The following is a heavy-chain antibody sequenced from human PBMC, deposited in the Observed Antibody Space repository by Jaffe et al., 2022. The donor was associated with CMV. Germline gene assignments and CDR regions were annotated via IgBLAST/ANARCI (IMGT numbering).Heavy chain of an antibody. CDR3: AKTNGPGYYDSSGYYKYYFDY. Sequence: EVQLVESGGGLVQPGRSLRLSCAASGFTFDDYAMHWVRQAPGKGLEWVSGISWNSGSIGYADSVKGRFTISRDNAKNSLYLQMNSLRAEDTALYYCAKTNGPGYYDSSGYYKYYFDYWGQGTLVTVSS. CDR2: ISWNSGSI. CDR1: GFTFDDYA. D-gene: IGHD3-22*01. J-gene: IGHJ4*02. V-gene: IGHV3-9*01.